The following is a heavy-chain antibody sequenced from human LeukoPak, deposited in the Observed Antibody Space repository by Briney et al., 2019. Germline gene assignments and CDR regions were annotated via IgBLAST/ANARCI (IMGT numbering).Heavy chain of an antibody. CDR3: ARDSYGDANFDS. V-gene: IGHV3-53*01. D-gene: IGHD4-17*01. J-gene: IGHJ4*02. CDR1: GFIVNTNY. Sequence: GGSLRLSCAASGFIVNTNYMTWVRQAPGRGLEWVSFIYAHGTTYYADSVKGRFTISRDISKNEVYLQMNSLRPEDTAVYYCARDSYGDANFDSWGQGTLVTVSS. CDR2: IYAHGTT.